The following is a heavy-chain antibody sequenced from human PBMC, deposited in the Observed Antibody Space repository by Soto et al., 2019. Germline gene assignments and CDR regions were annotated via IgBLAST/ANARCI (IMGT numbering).Heavy chain of an antibody. D-gene: IGHD2-15*01. Sequence: GGSLRLSCAASGFTFSSYWMSWVRQAPGKGLEWVANIKQDGSEKYYVDSVKGRFTISRDNAKNSLYLQMNSLRAEDTAVYYCAREPIYCSGGSCYHYYYGMDVWGQGTTVTVSS. V-gene: IGHV3-7*03. J-gene: IGHJ6*02. CDR2: IKQDGSEK. CDR1: GFTFSSYW. CDR3: AREPIYCSGGSCYHYYYGMDV.